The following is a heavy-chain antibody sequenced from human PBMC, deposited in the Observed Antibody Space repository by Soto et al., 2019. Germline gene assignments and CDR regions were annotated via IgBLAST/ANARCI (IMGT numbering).Heavy chain of an antibody. V-gene: IGHV4-34*01. J-gene: IGHJ4*02. D-gene: IGHD6-13*01. Sequence: QVQLQQWGAGLLKPSETLSLTCAVYGGSFSGYYWSWIRQPPGKGLEWIGEINHSGSTNYNPSLKSRVTISVDTSKNQFSLKLRSVTAADTAVYYCARGRSSSWYRGFDYWGQGTLVTVSS. CDR1: GGSFSGYY. CDR3: ARGRSSSWYRGFDY. CDR2: INHSGST.